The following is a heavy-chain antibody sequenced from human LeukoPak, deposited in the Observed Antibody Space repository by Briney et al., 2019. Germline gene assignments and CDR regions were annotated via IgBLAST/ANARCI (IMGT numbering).Heavy chain of an antibody. CDR1: GGSISSYY. V-gene: IGHV4-59*01. Sequence: SETPSLTCTVSGGSISSYYWTWVRQPPGQGLEWIGHIYYSGDINYNPSLKSRVTISLDTSQSQFTLKLTSLTAADTAVYYCAKEGYGSGSYGWLDPWGQGTLVTVSS. J-gene: IGHJ5*02. CDR2: IYYSGDI. D-gene: IGHD3-10*01. CDR3: AKEGYGSGSYGWLDP.